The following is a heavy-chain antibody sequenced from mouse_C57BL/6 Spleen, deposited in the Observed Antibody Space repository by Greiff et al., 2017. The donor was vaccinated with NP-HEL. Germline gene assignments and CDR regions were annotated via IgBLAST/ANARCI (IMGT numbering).Heavy chain of an antibody. V-gene: IGHV3-1*01. D-gene: IGHD1-1*01. CDR2: ISSSGST. CDR1: GYSITSGYD. Sequence: EVQLQQSGPGMVKPSQSLSLTCTVTGYSITSGYDWHWIRHFPGNKLEWMGYISSSGSTNYIPSLKSRISITHDTSKNHFFLKLNSVTTEDTATYYCARGNYGSSYGFAYWGQGTLVTVSA. CDR3: ARGNYGSSYGFAY. J-gene: IGHJ3*01.